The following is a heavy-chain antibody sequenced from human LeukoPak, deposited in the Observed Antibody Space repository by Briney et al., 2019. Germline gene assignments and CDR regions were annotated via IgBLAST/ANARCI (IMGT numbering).Heavy chain of an antibody. V-gene: IGHV1-2*02. Sequence: ASVKVSCKASGSTFTGYYMHWVRQAPGQGLEWMGWINPNSGGTNYAQKFQGRVTMTRDTSISTAYVELSRLTSDDTAEYYCAAIAYSSSWISLGDFWGQGTLVTVSS. D-gene: IGHD6-13*01. CDR3: AAIAYSSSWISLGDF. CDR2: INPNSGGT. J-gene: IGHJ4*02. CDR1: GSTFTGYY.